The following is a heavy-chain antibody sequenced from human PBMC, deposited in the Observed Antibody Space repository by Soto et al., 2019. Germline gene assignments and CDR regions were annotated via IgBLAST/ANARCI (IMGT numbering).Heavy chain of an antibody. CDR3: ARGPRYQWQQLCDP. J-gene: IGHJ5*02. V-gene: IGHV1-69*02. CDR1: GGTFSSYT. D-gene: IGHD6-13*01. CDR2: IIPILGIA. Sequence: QVQLVQSGAEVKKPGSSVKVSCKASGGTFSSYTISWVRQAPGQGLEWMGRIIPILGIANYAQKFQGRVTITADKSTSTAYMELSSLRSEDTAVYYCARGPRYQWQQLCDPWGQGTLVTVSS.